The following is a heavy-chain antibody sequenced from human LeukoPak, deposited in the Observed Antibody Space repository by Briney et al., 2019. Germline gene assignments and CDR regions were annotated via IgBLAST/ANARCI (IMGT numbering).Heavy chain of an antibody. D-gene: IGHD2-21*01. J-gene: IGHJ5*02. Sequence: SETLSLTCSVSGGSLISSNWWGWIRQPPGKGLEWIGEIFQSGETDYNPSLRSRVIISINKSKNQFSLQLNSVTAADTAIYYCARHFRLVVENWFDPWGQGTLVTVSS. CDR1: GGSLISSNW. CDR3: ARHFRLVVENWFDP. CDR2: IFQSGET. V-gene: IGHV4/OR15-8*02.